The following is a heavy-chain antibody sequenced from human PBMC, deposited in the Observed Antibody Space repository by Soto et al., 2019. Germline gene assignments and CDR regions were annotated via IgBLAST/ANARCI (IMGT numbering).Heavy chain of an antibody. CDR2: INPKSGGT. D-gene: IGHD2-8*01. CDR3: AWADSRDCFNGVFTFFSYHVMDV. Sequence: ASVKVSCKASGYSFTDYYIHWVRQAPGQGLEWLGWINPKSGGTSTAQKFQGRVTMTKDSSIRTAYMELTRLTSYDTAHYYCAWADSRDCFNGVFTFFSYHVMDVWGQGTTVTVSS. V-gene: IGHV1-2*02. CDR1: GYSFTDYY. J-gene: IGHJ6*02.